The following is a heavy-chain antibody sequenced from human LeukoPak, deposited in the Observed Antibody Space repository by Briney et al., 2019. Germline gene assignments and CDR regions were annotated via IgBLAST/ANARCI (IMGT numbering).Heavy chain of an antibody. CDR1: GFTFSSYA. CDR2: ISGSGGST. D-gene: IGHD6-13*01. Sequence: GGSLRLSWAASGFTFSSYAMSWVRQAPGKGLEWVSAISGSGGSTYYADSVKGRFTISRDNSKNTLYLQINSLRAEDTAVHYYAKAGSSSWYLDAFDIWGQGTMVTVSS. V-gene: IGHV3-23*01. CDR3: AKAGSSSWYLDAFDI. J-gene: IGHJ3*02.